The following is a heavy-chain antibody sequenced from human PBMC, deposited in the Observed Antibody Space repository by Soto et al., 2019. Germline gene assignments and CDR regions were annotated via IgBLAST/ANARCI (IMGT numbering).Heavy chain of an antibody. Sequence: QPGGSLRLSCAASGFTFSSYEMNWVRQAPGKGLEWVSYISSSGSTIYYADSVKGRFTISRDNAKNSLYLQMNSLRAEDTAVYYCARVNRDGLAGYWGQGTLVTVSS. CDR1: GFTFSSYE. D-gene: IGHD4-17*01. CDR3: ARVNRDGLAGY. CDR2: ISSSGSTI. J-gene: IGHJ4*02. V-gene: IGHV3-48*03.